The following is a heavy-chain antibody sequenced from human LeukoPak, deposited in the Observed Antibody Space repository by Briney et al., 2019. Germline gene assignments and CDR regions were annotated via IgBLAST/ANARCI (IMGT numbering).Heavy chain of an antibody. Sequence: GGSLRLSCAASGFTFSTYSMNWVRQAPGKGLEWVAVISYDGSNKYYADSVKGRFTISRDNSKNTLYLQMNSLRAEDTAVYYCAKDTSAGVVVAALIHYYYYGMDVWGQGTTVTVSS. D-gene: IGHD2-15*01. J-gene: IGHJ6*02. V-gene: IGHV3-30*18. CDR1: GFTFSTYS. CDR3: AKDTSAGVVVAALIHYYYYGMDV. CDR2: ISYDGSNK.